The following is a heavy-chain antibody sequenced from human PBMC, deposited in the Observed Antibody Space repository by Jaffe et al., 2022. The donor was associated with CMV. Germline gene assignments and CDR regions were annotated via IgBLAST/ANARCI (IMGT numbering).Heavy chain of an antibody. D-gene: IGHD3-10*01. CDR2: ISGSGGST. CDR3: AKAGITMVRGVQYYFDY. V-gene: IGHV3-23*04. CDR1: GFTFSSYA. J-gene: IGHJ4*02. Sequence: EVQLVESGGGLVQPGGSLRLSCAASGFTFSSYAMSWVRQAPGKGLEWVSAISGSGGSTYYADSVKGRFTISRDNSKNTLYLQMNSLRAEDTAVYYCAKAGITMVRGVQYYFDYWGQGTLVTVSS.